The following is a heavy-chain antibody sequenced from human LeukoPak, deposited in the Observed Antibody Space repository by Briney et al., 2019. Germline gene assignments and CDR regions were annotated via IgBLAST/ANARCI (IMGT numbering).Heavy chain of an antibody. V-gene: IGHV1-2*02. D-gene: IGHD6-13*01. Sequence: ASVKVSCKASGYTFTNYAINWVRQAAGQGLEWMGIISPSGGGTTYAQKFQGRVTMTRDTSISTAYMELSRLRSDDTAVYYCARAGYSSSWYDYWGQGTLVTVSS. J-gene: IGHJ4*02. CDR3: ARAGYSSSWYDY. CDR1: GYTFTNYA. CDR2: ISPSGGGT.